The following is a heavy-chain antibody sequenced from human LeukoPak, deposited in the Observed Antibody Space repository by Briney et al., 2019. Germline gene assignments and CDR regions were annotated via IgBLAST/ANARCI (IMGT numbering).Heavy chain of an antibody. CDR2: IYYSGST. J-gene: IGHJ3*02. CDR1: GGSISSSSYY. D-gene: IGHD6-13*01. Sequence: SETLSLTCTVSGGSISSSSYYWGWIRQPPGKGLEWIGSIYYSGSTYYNPSLKSRVTISVDTSKNQFSQKLSSVTAADTAVYYCARDEAAAGNDAFDIWGQGTMVTVSS. V-gene: IGHV4-39*07. CDR3: ARDEAAAGNDAFDI.